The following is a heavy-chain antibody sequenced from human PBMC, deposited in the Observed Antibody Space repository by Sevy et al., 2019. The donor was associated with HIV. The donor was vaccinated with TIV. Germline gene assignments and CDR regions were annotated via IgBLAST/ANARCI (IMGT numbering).Heavy chain of an antibody. D-gene: IGHD3-10*01. CDR1: GFTFSGYS. CDR3: AGDRGVGTSSYGMHV. J-gene: IGHJ6*02. CDR2: ISSASSFI. V-gene: IGHV3-21*01. Sequence: GGSLRLSCAASGFTFSGYSMNWVRQAPGKGLEWVSSISSASSFIYYADSVKGRFTISRDNAKNSLYLQMNSLRPEDTAVYYCAGDRGVGTSSYGMHVWGQGTTVTASS.